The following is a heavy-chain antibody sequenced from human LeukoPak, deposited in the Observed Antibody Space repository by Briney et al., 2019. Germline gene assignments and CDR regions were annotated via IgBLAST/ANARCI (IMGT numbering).Heavy chain of an antibody. CDR2: IYYSGTT. D-gene: IGHD3-3*01. Sequence: SETLSLTCTVSGGSISSSTYYWGWIRQPPGKGLVWIGSIYYSGTTYYNPSLKSRVTISVDTSKNQFSLKLSSVTAADTAVYYCASPGGDFWSGYLNWFDPWGQGTLVTVSS. J-gene: IGHJ5*02. CDR1: GGSISSSTYY. V-gene: IGHV4-39*01. CDR3: ASPGGDFWSGYLNWFDP.